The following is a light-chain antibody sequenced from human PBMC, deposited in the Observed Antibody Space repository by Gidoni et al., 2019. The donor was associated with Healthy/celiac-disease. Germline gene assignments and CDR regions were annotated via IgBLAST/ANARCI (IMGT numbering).Light chain of an antibody. CDR3: MQALQTPLT. J-gene: IGKJ4*01. CDR1: HSLRHSNGHHY. CDR2: LGS. Sequence: DIVMTQSPLSLPVTPGEPASISCRSSHSLRHSNGHHYLDWYLQKPGQSPQLLIYLGSNRASGVPDRFSCSGSGTDFTLKISRVEAEDFGVYYCMQALQTPLTFXGXTKVEIK. V-gene: IGKV2-28*01.